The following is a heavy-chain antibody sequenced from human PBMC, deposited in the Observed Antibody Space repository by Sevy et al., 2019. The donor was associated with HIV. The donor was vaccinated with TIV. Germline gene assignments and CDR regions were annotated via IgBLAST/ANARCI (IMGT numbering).Heavy chain of an antibody. D-gene: IGHD6-19*01. CDR1: GFTFSSYA. Sequence: GGSLRLSCAASGFTFSSYAMSWVRQAPGKGLEWVSAISGSGGSTNYADSVKGRFTISRDNSKNTLYLQMNSLRAEDTVVYYCAKVVRRGVAVAGTSPNWFDPWGQGTLVTVSS. CDR2: ISGSGGST. V-gene: IGHV3-23*01. J-gene: IGHJ5*02. CDR3: AKVVRRGVAVAGTSPNWFDP.